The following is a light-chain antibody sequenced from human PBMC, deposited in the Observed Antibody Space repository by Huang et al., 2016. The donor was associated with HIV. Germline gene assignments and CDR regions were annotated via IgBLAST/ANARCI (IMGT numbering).Light chain of an antibody. Sequence: DTVMTQTPATLSVSPGARATLSCRASQSVGSKLAWFQQKPGQAPRLLIHCASTRATGIPARFSGSGSGTEFTLTISRLQSEDFAVYYCQQYNNWPYTFGQGTKLEIK. J-gene: IGKJ2*01. CDR2: CAS. CDR1: QSVGSK. CDR3: QQYNNWPYT. V-gene: IGKV3-15*01.